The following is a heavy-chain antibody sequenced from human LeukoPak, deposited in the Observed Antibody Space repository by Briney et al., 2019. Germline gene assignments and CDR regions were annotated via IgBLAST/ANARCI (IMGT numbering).Heavy chain of an antibody. V-gene: IGHV3-48*01. CDR2: ISSSSNTI. D-gene: IGHD3-16*01. Sequence: GGSLRLSCAASGFIFSIYNMNWVRQAPGKGVEWVSYISSSSNTIYYADSVKGRFNISRDNAKKSLYLQMNSLKAEDTAVYYCARDHSYDPGDYWGQGTLVTVSS. CDR1: GFIFSIYN. CDR3: ARDHSYDPGDY. J-gene: IGHJ4*02.